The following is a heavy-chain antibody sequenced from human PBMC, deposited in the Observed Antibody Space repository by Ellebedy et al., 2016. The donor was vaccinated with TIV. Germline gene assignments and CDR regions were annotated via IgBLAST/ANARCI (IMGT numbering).Heavy chain of an antibody. Sequence: ASVKVSXXASGYTFTDCNIHWVRQAPGQGLEWMGWISPNNGGTYYAQKFQGRVTLTRDASINAAYLELNSLTSDDTAVYYCAKDVWGSYDYWGQGTLVTVSS. J-gene: IGHJ4*02. CDR1: GYTFTDCN. D-gene: IGHD3-16*01. CDR2: ISPNNGGT. V-gene: IGHV1-2*02. CDR3: AKDVWGSYDY.